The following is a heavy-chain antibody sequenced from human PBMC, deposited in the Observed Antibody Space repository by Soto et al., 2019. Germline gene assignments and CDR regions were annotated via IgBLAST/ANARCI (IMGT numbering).Heavy chain of an antibody. V-gene: IGHV3-30-3*01. J-gene: IGHJ4*02. CDR3: ASLNRGLLPPEYFDY. Sequence: PGGSLRLSCAASGFTFSSYAMHWVRQAPGKGLEWVAVISYDGSNKYYADSVKGRFTISRDNSKNTLYLQMNSLRAEDTAVYYCASLNRGLLPPEYFDYWGQGTLVTVSS. D-gene: IGHD3-10*01. CDR1: GFTFSSYA. CDR2: ISYDGSNK.